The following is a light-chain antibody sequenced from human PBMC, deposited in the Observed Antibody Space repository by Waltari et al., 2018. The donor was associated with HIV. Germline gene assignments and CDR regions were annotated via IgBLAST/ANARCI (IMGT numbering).Light chain of an antibody. CDR1: KLGNKY. V-gene: IGLV3-1*01. Sequence: SYELTQPPSVSVSPGQTASITCSGDKLGNKYTCWYQQKPGQSPVMVIYQDTKRPSGIPDRFSGSNSGNTATLTISGTQAMDEADYYCQAWDSRPSVVFGGGTKLTVL. CDR3: QAWDSRPSVV. J-gene: IGLJ2*01. CDR2: QDT.